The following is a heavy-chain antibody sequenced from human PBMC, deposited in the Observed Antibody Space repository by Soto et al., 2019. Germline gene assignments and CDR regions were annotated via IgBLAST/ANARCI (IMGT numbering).Heavy chain of an antibody. D-gene: IGHD2-2*01. J-gene: IGHJ6*02. CDR1: GYTFTSYG. Sequence: ASVKVSCKASGYTFTSYGISWVRQAPGQGLEWMGWISAYNGNTNYAQKLQGRVTMTTDTSTSTAYMELRSLRSDDTAVYYCVSSDCSSTSCYPDYYYGMDVWGQGTTVTVSS. CDR2: ISAYNGNT. CDR3: VSSDCSSTSCYPDYYYGMDV. V-gene: IGHV1-18*01.